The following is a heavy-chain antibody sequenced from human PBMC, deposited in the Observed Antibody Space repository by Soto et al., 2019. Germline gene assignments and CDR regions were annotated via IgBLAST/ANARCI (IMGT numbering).Heavy chain of an antibody. D-gene: IGHD5-18*01. CDR2: INAGNDYT. J-gene: IGHJ3*02. V-gene: IGHV1-3*01. CDR3: ARRGGGYSYGYYGAFDI. CDR1: GYTFTSYA. Sequence: ASVKVSCKASGYTFTSYAMHWVRQAPGQRLEGMGWINAGNDYTKYSQKFQGRVTITRDTSASTAYMELSSLRSEDTAVYYCARRGGGYSYGYYGAFDIWGQGTMVTVSS.